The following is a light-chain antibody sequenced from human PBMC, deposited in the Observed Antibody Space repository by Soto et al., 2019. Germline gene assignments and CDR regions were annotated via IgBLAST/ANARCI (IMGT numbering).Light chain of an antibody. J-gene: IGKJ2*01. V-gene: IGKV3-15*01. CDR2: GAS. CDR3: LQYINWPFT. CDR1: QSVSSN. Sequence: EIVMTQSPATLSVSPGERATLSCRASQSVSSNLAWYQQKPGQAPRLLLYGASTRATGIPARFSGSGSGTEFTLTISSLQSEDFAVYYCLQYINWPFTFGQGTKVDIK.